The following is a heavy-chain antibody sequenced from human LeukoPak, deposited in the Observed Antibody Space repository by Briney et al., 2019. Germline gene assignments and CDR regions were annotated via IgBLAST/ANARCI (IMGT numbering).Heavy chain of an antibody. CDR1: GFTFSSYW. D-gene: IGHD3-10*01. CDR2: ISWNSGSI. Sequence: PGGSLRLSCAASGFTFSSYWMHWVRQAPGKGLEWVSGISWNSGSIGYADSVKGRFTISRDNAKNSLYLQMNSLRAEDTALYYCAKDIIGNYYGSGSYPNWGQGTLVTVSS. CDR3: AKDIIGNYYGSGSYPN. V-gene: IGHV3-9*01. J-gene: IGHJ4*02.